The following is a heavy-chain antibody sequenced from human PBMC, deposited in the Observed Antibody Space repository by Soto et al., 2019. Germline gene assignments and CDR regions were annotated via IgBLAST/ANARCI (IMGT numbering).Heavy chain of an antibody. CDR2: IKGDGSIT. CDR3: ARGASGRYYRDV. V-gene: IGHV3-74*01. J-gene: IGHJ6*03. Sequence: DEQVVESGGGLVQPRGSLRLSCTASGFTFSNYWIHWVRQASGKGLVWVSRIKGDGSITNYADSVRGRFSISRDNAKNTVYLQMDSLRAEDTSVYSCARGASGRYYRDVWGRGTRVTVS. D-gene: IGHD3-10*01. CDR1: GFTFSNYW.